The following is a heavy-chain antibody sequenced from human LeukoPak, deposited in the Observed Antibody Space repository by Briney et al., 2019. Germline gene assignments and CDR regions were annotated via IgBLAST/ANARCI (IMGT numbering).Heavy chain of an antibody. V-gene: IGHV3-23*01. CDR1: GFTFSSYG. CDR3: ARDRHVYYDILTGYASYFEY. CDR2: ISGSGGST. J-gene: IGHJ4*02. Sequence: PGGSLRLSCAASGFTFSSYGMHWVRQAPGKGLEWVSAISGSGGSTYYADSVKGRFTISRDNSKNTLYLQMNSLRAEDTAVYYCARDRHVYYDILTGYASYFEYWGQGALVTVSS. D-gene: IGHD3-9*01.